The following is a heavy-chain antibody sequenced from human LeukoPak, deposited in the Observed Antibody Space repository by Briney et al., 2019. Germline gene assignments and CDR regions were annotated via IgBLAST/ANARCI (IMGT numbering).Heavy chain of an antibody. V-gene: IGHV5-51*01. D-gene: IGHD1-7*01. CDR3: ARHINWNYDYSYYYMDV. Sequence: PGESLKISCQGSGSTFTSYWIGWVRQLPGKGLEWMRIFYPGDSDTRYSPSLQAQFTISADKSISTAYLQWSSLKASDTAMYYCARHINWNYDYSYYYMDVWGKGTTVTVSS. J-gene: IGHJ6*03. CDR1: GSTFTSYW. CDR2: FYPGDSDT.